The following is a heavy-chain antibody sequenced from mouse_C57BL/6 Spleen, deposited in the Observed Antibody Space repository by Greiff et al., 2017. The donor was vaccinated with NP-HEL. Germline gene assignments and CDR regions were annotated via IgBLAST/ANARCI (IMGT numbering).Heavy chain of an antibody. CDR2: IHPNSGST. J-gene: IGHJ3*01. CDR3: ARDPYYYGSRWFAY. CDR1: GYTFTSYW. V-gene: IGHV1-64*01. Sequence: VQLQQPGAELVKPGASVKLSCKASGYTFTSYWMHWVKQRPGQGLEWIGMIHPNSGSTNYNEKFKSKATLTVDKSSSTAYMQLSSLTSEDSAVYYCARDPYYYGSRWFAYWGQGTLVTVSA. D-gene: IGHD1-1*01.